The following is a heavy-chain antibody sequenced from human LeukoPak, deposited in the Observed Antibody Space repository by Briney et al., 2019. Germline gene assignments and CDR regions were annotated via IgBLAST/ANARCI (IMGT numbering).Heavy chain of an antibody. CDR3: ARGTWFGESYFDY. V-gene: IGHV3-30*03. CDR1: GFTFSSYG. CDR2: ISYDGSKE. Sequence: GGSLRLSCAASGFTFSSYGMHWVRQAPGKGLEWVAVISYDGSKEYYADSVKGRFTISRDNAKNSLYLQMNSLRAEDTAVYYCARGTWFGESYFDYWGQGTLVTVSS. J-gene: IGHJ4*02. D-gene: IGHD3-10*01.